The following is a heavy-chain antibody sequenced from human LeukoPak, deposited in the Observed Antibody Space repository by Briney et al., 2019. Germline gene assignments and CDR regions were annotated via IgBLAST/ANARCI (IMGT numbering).Heavy chain of an antibody. CDR2: IRYDGSNK. J-gene: IGHJ3*02. D-gene: IGHD2-2*01. CDR3: APNLGYCSSTSCSSTVKTAFDI. V-gene: IGHV3-30*02. Sequence: PGRSPRLSCAASGFTFSSYGMHWVRQAPGKGLEWVAFIRYDGSNKYYADSVKGRFTISRDNSKNTLYLQMNSLRPEDTAVYYCAPNLGYCSSTSCSSTVKTAFDIWGQGTMVTVSS. CDR1: GFTFSSYG.